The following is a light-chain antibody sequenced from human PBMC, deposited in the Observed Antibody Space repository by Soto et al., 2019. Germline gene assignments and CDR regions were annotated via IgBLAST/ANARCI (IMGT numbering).Light chain of an antibody. CDR3: SSYTSSSTPYV. Sequence: QSALTQPASVSGSPGQSITISCTGTSSDVGGYNYVSWYQQHPVKAPKLMIYDVTNRPSGVSDRFSGSKSVNTASLTISGLQAEDEFDYYCSSYTSSSTPYVFGPGTKLTVL. CDR1: SSDVGGYNY. J-gene: IGLJ1*01. V-gene: IGLV2-14*01. CDR2: DVT.